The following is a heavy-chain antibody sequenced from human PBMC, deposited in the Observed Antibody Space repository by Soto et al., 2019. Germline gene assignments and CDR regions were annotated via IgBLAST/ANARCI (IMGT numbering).Heavy chain of an antibody. J-gene: IGHJ4*02. CDR2: ISGGGETT. CDR3: AKNSGWFT. D-gene: IGHD6-19*01. Sequence: EVQILESGGGLVQPGGSLRLSCVATGFTFHTNGMSWIRQAPGKGLEWVSLISGGGETTKYADSVKGRFTISRDNSKFTVYLEMNTLRAEDTALYYCAKNSGWFTWGQGTLVTVSS. V-gene: IGHV3-23*01. CDR1: GFTFHTNG.